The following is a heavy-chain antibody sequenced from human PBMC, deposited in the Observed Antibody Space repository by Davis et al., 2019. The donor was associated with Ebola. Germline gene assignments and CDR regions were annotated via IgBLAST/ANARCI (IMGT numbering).Heavy chain of an antibody. V-gene: IGHV3-30*03. J-gene: IGHJ3*02. CDR1: GFTFSSYG. Sequence: GESLKISCAASGFTFSSYGIHWVRQAPGKGLEWVVGISFDGSKYYVDSVKGRFTTSMDNFRNTLYLQMDSLRDEDTALYYCAREGYSSGTAPAFDMWGQGTMVTVSS. D-gene: IGHD5-18*01. CDR3: AREGYSSGTAPAFDM. CDR2: ISFDGSK.